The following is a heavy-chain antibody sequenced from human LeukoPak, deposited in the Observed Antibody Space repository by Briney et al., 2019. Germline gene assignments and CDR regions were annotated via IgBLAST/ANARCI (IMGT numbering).Heavy chain of an antibody. CDR2: IYYSGNT. CDR3: ARHFDNGDYKKTFDI. CDR1: GGSISSSSYY. Sequence: SETLSLTCTVSGGSISSSSYYWGWIRQPPGKGLEWIGTIYYSGNTYYNPSLKSRVTISADTSKNHFSLKLSSVTAADTAVYYCARHFDNGDYKKTFDIWGQGTMVTVSS. V-gene: IGHV4-39*01. D-gene: IGHD4-17*01. J-gene: IGHJ3*02.